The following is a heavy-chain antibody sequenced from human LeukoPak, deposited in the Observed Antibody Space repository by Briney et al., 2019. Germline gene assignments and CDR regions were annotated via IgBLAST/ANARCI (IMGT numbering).Heavy chain of an antibody. V-gene: IGHV3-33*08. CDR1: GFTVSSNY. CDR3: ARDSVDSSGYIAFDI. D-gene: IGHD3-22*01. CDR2: IWYDGSNK. Sequence: GGSLRLSCAASGFTVSSNYMSWVRQAPGKGLEWVAVIWYDGSNKYYADSVKGRFTISRDNSKNTLYLQMNSLRAEDTAVYYCARDSVDSSGYIAFDIWGQGTMVTVSS. J-gene: IGHJ3*02.